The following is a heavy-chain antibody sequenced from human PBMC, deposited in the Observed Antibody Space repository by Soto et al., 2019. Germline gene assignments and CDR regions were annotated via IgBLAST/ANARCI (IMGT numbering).Heavy chain of an antibody. J-gene: IGHJ6*02. D-gene: IGHD1-1*01. CDR3: AKDWTQLEHYYYGMDV. V-gene: IGHV3-30*18. Sequence: GGSLRLSCAASGFTFSSYGMHWVRQAPGKGLEWVAVISYDGSNKYYADSVKGRFTISRDNSKNTLYLQMNSLRAEDTAVYYCAKDWTQLEHYYYGMDVWGQGTTVTVSS. CDR1: GFTFSSYG. CDR2: ISYDGSNK.